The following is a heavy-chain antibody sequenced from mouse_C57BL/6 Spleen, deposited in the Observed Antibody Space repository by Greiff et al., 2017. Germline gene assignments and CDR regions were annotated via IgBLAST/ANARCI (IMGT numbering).Heavy chain of an antibody. CDR3: ASHDYEVGPYAMDY. D-gene: IGHD2-4*01. CDR2: LWSGGST. CDR1: GFSLTSYG. V-gene: IGHV2-2*01. Sequence: VKLQQSGPGLVQPSQSLSITCTVPGFSLTSYGVHWVRQSPGKGLEWLGVLWSGGSTDYNAAFISKLSISKDNSKSQVFFKMNSLQADDTAIYYGASHDYEVGPYAMDYWGQGTSVTVSS. J-gene: IGHJ4*01.